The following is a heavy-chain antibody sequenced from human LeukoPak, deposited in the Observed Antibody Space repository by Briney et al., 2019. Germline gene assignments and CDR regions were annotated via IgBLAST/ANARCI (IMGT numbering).Heavy chain of an antibody. J-gene: IGHJ6*02. CDR2: ISSSSSTI. V-gene: IGHV3-48*01. CDR3: ARFLVPAAIRSLKYYYYGMDV. Sequence: GGSLRLSCVVSGFTFNRCWMNWVRQAPGKGLEWVSYISSSSSTIYYADSVKGRFTISRDNAKNSLYLQMNSLRAEDTAVYYCARFLVPAAIRSLKYYYYGMDVWGQGTTVTVSS. CDR1: GFTFNRCW. D-gene: IGHD2-2*01.